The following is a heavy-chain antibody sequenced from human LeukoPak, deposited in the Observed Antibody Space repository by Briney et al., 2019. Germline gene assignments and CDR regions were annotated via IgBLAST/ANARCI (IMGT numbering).Heavy chain of an antibody. CDR3: ARSSGYSYGDFDY. CDR2: IKSDGSST. V-gene: IGHV3-74*01. D-gene: IGHD5-18*01. Sequence: GGSLRLSCAACVFTFSSYWMHWVRQAPGKGLVWVSRIKSDGSSTNYADSVKGRFTISRDNAKNTLYLQMNSLRAEATAVYYCARSSGYSYGDFDYWGQGTLVTVSS. J-gene: IGHJ4*02. CDR1: VFTFSSYW.